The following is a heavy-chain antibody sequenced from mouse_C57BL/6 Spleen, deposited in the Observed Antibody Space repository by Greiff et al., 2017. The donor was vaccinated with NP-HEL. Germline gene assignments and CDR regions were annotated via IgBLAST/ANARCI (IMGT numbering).Heavy chain of an antibody. Sequence: VQLQQSGAELVRPGTSVKLSCKASGYTFTSYWMHWVKQRPGQGLEWIGVIDPSDSYTNYNQKFKGKATLTVDTSSRTAYMQLSSLTSEDSAVYYCAREAYGSSYVRYWYFDVWGTGTTVTVSS. CDR1: GYTFTSYW. CDR2: IDPSDSYT. CDR3: AREAYGSSYVRYWYFDV. V-gene: IGHV1-59*01. J-gene: IGHJ1*03. D-gene: IGHD1-1*01.